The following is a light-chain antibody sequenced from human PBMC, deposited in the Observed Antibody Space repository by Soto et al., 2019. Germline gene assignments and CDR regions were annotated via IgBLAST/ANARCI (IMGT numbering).Light chain of an antibody. Sequence: VMTQSPATLSVSPGDSATLSCRASQSVSSNLAWYQQKPGQAPSLLIYDASTRATGIPDRFSGSGSGTDFTLTISSLEPEDFVVYHCQKYGSSPWTCGQGTKVDIK. CDR2: DAS. V-gene: IGKV3-20*01. CDR3: QKYGSSPWT. J-gene: IGKJ1*01. CDR1: QSVSSN.